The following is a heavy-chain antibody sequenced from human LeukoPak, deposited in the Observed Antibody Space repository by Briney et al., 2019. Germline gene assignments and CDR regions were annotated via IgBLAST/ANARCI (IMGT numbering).Heavy chain of an antibody. V-gene: IGHV3-11*01. J-gene: IGHJ4*02. D-gene: IGHD6-19*01. CDR3: AREAAVAGTVFDY. Sequence: PGGSLRLSCAASGFTFSDYYMSWIRQAPGKGLEWGSYISSSGSTIYYADSVKGRFTTSRDNAKNSLYVQMNSLRAEDTAVYYCAREAAVAGTVFDYWGQGTLVTVSS. CDR2: ISSSGSTI. CDR1: GFTFSDYY.